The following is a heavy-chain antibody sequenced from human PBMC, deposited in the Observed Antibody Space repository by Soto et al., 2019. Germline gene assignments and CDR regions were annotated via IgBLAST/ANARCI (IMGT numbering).Heavy chain of an antibody. V-gene: IGHV3-23*01. D-gene: IGHD4-17*01. CDR2: ISGSGGST. CDR1: GFTFSSYA. J-gene: IGHJ4*02. CDR3: AKDARRETVTSGAVDY. Sequence: EVQLLESGGGLVQPGGSLRLSCAASGFTFSSYAMSWVRQAPGKGLEWVSAISGSGGSTYYADSVKGRFTISRDNSKNTLYLQMNSLRAEDTAVYYCAKDARRETVTSGAVDYWGQGTLVTVSS.